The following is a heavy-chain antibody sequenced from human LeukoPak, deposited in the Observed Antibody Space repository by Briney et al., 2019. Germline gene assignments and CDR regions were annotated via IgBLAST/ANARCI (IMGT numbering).Heavy chain of an antibody. CDR2: IYYSGST. V-gene: IGHV4-59*01. J-gene: IGHJ3*02. D-gene: IGHD5-24*01. Sequence: SETLSLTCTVSGGSISSYYWSWIRQPPGKGLEWIGYIYYSGSTNYNPSLKSRVTISVDTSKNQFSLKLSSVTAADTAVYYCARVMRMATIRGVCAFDIWGQGTMVTVSS. CDR1: GGSISSYY. CDR3: ARVMRMATIRGVCAFDI.